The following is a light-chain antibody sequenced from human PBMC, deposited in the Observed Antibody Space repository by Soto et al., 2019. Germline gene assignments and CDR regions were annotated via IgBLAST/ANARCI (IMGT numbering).Light chain of an antibody. J-gene: IGLJ2*01. CDR1: SSDFGNYNL. Sequence: HSVLTQPASVSGAPGQSVTISCTGTSSDFGNYNLVSWYQHHPGKAPKLIIYEGSKRPSGVSNRLSGAKSGTTASMTISGLQAEDEAEYFCSSYDGNSHVLFGGGTKVTVL. CDR3: SSYDGNSHVL. V-gene: IGLV2-23*01. CDR2: EGS.